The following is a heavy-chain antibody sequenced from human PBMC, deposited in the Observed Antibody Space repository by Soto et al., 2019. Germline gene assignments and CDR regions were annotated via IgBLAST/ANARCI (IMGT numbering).Heavy chain of an antibody. CDR1: GYTFTSYG. CDR2: ISAYNGNT. Sequence: ASVKVSCKACGYTFTSYGISWVRQAPGQGLEWMGWISAYNGNTNYAQKLQGRVTMTTDTSTSTAYMELRSLRSDDTAVYYCARDRGTMVRGVTIWFDPWGQGTLVTVSS. V-gene: IGHV1-18*01. D-gene: IGHD3-10*01. J-gene: IGHJ5*02. CDR3: ARDRGTMVRGVTIWFDP.